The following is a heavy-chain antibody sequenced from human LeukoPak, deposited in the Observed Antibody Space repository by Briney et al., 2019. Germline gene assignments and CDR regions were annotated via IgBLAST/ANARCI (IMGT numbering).Heavy chain of an antibody. Sequence: GGSLRLSCAASGFTFSSYALSWVRQAPGKGLEWVSAITGSGDSTYYADSVKGRFTISRDNSKNTLYLQMNNLRAEDTAIYYCAKHYRSTSWYLADYWGQGTLVTVSS. CDR2: ITGSGDST. CDR1: GFTFSSYA. V-gene: IGHV3-23*01. J-gene: IGHJ4*02. CDR3: AKHYRSTSWYLADY. D-gene: IGHD6-13*01.